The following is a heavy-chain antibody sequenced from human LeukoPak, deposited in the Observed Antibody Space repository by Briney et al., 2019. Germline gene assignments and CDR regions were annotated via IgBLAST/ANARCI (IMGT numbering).Heavy chain of an antibody. V-gene: IGHV4-39*01. CDR3: ARQPSLYGSGSYFRFDL. Sequence: PSETLSLTCTASGGSISSSSYYWGWLRQPPGKGLEWIGSIYYSGSSYYNPSLKSRVTMSVDTSENKFSLRLSSVTAADTAVYYCARQPSLYGSGSYFRFDLWGRGTLVTVSS. CDR2: IYYSGSS. J-gene: IGHJ2*01. CDR1: GGSISSSSYY. D-gene: IGHD3-10*01.